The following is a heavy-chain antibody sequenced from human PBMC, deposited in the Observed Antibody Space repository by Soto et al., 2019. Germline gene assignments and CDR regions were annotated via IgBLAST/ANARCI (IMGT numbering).Heavy chain of an antibody. Sequence: PGGSLRLSCTASGFTFGDYAMSWFRQAPGKGLEWVGFIRSKAYGGTTEYAASVKGRFTISRDDSKSIAYLQMNSLKTEDTAVYYCTTPGWEKLYYYYGMDVWGQGTTVTVSS. J-gene: IGHJ6*02. CDR1: GFTFGDYA. CDR3: TTPGWEKLYYYYGMDV. D-gene: IGHD1-26*01. V-gene: IGHV3-49*03. CDR2: IRSKAYGGTT.